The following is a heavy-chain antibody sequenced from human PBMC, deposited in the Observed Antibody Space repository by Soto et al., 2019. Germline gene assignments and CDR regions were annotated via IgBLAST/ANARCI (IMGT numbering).Heavy chain of an antibody. V-gene: IGHV4-61*01. CDR1: GGSVSSGSYY. Sequence: SETLSLTCTVSGGSVSSGSYYWSWIRQPPGKGLEWIGYISYSGSTNYNPSLKSRVTISVDTSKNQFSLKLSSVTAADTAVYHCARGPPIFGVVNWFDPWGQGTLVTVSS. D-gene: IGHD3-3*01. CDR2: ISYSGST. J-gene: IGHJ5*02. CDR3: ARGPPIFGVVNWFDP.